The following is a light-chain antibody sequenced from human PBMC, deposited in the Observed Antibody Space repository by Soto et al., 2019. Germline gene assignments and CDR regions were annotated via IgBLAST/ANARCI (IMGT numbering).Light chain of an antibody. CDR1: HSVSGW. V-gene: IGKV3-20*01. CDR3: QQYGNSPYT. J-gene: IGKJ2*01. CDR2: GAS. Sequence: IVLTQSPDTLSLSPGERATISCRAGHSVSGWLAWYQQRPGQSPRLIIYGASTRASGIPDRFSGGGSGTDFTLTISSLEPEDSAIYSCQQYGNSPYTFGQGTKL.